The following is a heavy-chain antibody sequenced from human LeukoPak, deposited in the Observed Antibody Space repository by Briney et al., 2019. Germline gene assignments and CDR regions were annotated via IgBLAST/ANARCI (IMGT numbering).Heavy chain of an antibody. CDR2: IYLDGSRA. D-gene: IGHD6-19*01. J-gene: IGHJ4*02. CDR3: ARQTQSSGLEY. V-gene: IGHV3-7*01. CDR1: GFTFSSYE. Sequence: GGSLRLSCAASGFTFSSYEMNWVRQAPGKGLEWVANIYLDGSRAYYVDSVKGRFTISRDDAQNSLFLQMNSLRAEDTAVYYCARQTQSSGLEYWGQGTLVTVSS.